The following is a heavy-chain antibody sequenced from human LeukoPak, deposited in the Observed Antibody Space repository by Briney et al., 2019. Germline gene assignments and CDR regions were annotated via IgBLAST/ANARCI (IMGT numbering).Heavy chain of an antibody. J-gene: IGHJ4*02. V-gene: IGHV4-59*01. D-gene: IGHD2-2*01. Sequence: PSETLSLTCTVSGGSISSYYWSWIRQPPGKGLEWIGYIYYSGSTNYNPSLKSRVTISVDTSKNQFSLKLSSVTAADTAVYYCARAERYCSSTSCYPGLSDWGQGTLVTVSS. CDR2: IYYSGST. CDR3: ARAERYCSSTSCYPGLSD. CDR1: GGSISSYY.